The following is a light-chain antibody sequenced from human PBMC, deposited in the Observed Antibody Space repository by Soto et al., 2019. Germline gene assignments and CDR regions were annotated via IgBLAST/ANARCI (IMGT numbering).Light chain of an antibody. J-gene: IGKJ1*01. CDR2: DAS. CDR1: QSITIW. CDR3: QQYNSFSWT. Sequence: DIQMTQSPSTLSASVGDSVTITCRASQSITIWLAWYQQKPGKAPKPLIYDASSLEGGVPSRFSGSGSGTEFTLTISGLQPDDFATYYCQQYNSFSWTFGQGTKVETK. V-gene: IGKV1-5*01.